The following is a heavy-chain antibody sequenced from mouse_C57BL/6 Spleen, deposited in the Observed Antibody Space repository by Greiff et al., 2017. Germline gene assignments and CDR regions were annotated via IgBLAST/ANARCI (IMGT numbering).Heavy chain of an antibody. Sequence: EVKLVESGPGLVKPSQSLSLTCTVTGYSITSGYDWHWIRHFPGNKLEWMGYISYSGSTNYNPSLKSRISITHDTSKNHFFLKLNSVTAEDTATCYCARGGSWFAYGGQGTLVTVSA. CDR3: ARGGSWFAY. J-gene: IGHJ3*01. V-gene: IGHV3-1*01. CDR2: ISYSGST. CDR1: GYSITSGYD.